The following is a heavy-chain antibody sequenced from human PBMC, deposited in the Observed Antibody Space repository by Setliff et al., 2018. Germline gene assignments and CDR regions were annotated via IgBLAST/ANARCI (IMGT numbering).Heavy chain of an antibody. J-gene: IGHJ4*02. CDR2: IYHKGRT. CDR1: GISISSGHY. V-gene: IGHV4-38-2*01. Sequence: SETLSLTCGVSGISISSGHYWGWIRQPPGKGLEWIATIYHKGRTYYNPPLDSRVTISLDTSKNHFSLRLRSVTAADTAVYYCARRDEYLQFREFFDFWGQGILVTVSS. CDR3: ARRDEYLQFREFFDF. D-gene: IGHD3-10*01.